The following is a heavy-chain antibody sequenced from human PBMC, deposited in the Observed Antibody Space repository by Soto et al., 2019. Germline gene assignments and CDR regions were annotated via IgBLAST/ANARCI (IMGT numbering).Heavy chain of an antibody. J-gene: IGHJ4*02. Sequence: ASVKVSCKASGYTFTSYAMHWVRQAPGQRLEWMGWINAGNGNTKYSQKFQGRVTITRDTSASTAYMELSSLRSEDTAVYYCARGTITIFGVVYFDYWGQGTLVTVYS. D-gene: IGHD3-3*01. CDR1: GYTFTSYA. CDR3: ARGTITIFGVVYFDY. CDR2: INAGNGNT. V-gene: IGHV1-3*01.